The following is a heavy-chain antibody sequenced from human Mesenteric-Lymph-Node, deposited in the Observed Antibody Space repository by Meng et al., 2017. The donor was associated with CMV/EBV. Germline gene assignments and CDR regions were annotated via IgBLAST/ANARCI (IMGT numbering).Heavy chain of an antibody. D-gene: IGHD4-11*01. CDR2: VSNDGSTK. J-gene: IGHJ4*02. V-gene: IGHV3-30-3*01. CDR1: GYTITNYP. CDR3: ARENNYRNYFDS. Sequence: GGSLRLSCAASGYTITNYPIHWVRQAPGKGLEWVAGVSNDGSTKYLADSVKGQFSISRDNSKNTVYLQMNSLRGEDTAVYYCARENNYRNYFDSWGRGTLVTVSS.